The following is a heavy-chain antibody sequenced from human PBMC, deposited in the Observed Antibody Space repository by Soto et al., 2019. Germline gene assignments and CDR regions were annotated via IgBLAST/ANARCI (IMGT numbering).Heavy chain of an antibody. V-gene: IGHV4-39*01. Sequence: SETLSLTCTVSGGSISSSSYYWGWIRQPPGKGLEWIGSIYYSGSTYYNPSLKSRVTISVDTSKNQFSLKLSSVTAADTAVYYCARLKGKVRDIVVVPAAIWSVHGWNYYYMDVWGKGTTVTVSS. J-gene: IGHJ6*03. D-gene: IGHD2-2*01. CDR3: ARLKGKVRDIVVVPAAIWSVHGWNYYYMDV. CDR2: IYYSGST. CDR1: GGSISSSSYY.